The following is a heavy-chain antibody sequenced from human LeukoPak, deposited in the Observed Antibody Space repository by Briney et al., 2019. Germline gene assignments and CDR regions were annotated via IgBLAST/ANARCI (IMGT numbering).Heavy chain of an antibody. CDR1: GFTFSSYG. J-gene: IGHJ4*02. D-gene: IGHD5-24*01. CDR3: AKRDGYNSGPFDY. Sequence: GGSLRHPCAASGFTFSSYGMHWVRQAPGKGLEWVAFIQSDGSDQYYADSVKGRLSISRDNSKNTLYLQMNSLRTEDTAVYYCAKRDGYNSGPFDYWGQGTLVTVSS. V-gene: IGHV3-30*02. CDR2: IQSDGSDQ.